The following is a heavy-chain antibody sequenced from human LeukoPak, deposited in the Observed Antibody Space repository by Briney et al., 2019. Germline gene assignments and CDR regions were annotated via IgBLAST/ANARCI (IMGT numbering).Heavy chain of an antibody. J-gene: IGHJ5*02. CDR2: ISSSSSTI. CDR1: GFTFSSYS. CDR3: ASRGVGWNDVYNWFDP. Sequence: PGGSLRLSCAASGFTFSSYSMNWVRQAPGKGLEWVSYISSSSSTIYYADSVKGRFTISRDNAKNSLYLQMNSLRAEDTAVYYCASRGVGWNDVYNWFDPWGQGTLVTVSS. V-gene: IGHV3-48*01. D-gene: IGHD1-1*01.